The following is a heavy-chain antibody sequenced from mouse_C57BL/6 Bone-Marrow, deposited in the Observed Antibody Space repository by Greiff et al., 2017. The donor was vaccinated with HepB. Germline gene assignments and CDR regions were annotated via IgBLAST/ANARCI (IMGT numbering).Heavy chain of an antibody. CDR1: GFNIKDYY. J-gene: IGHJ3*01. D-gene: IGHD2-3*01. CDR3: TTGWLDAY. V-gene: IGHV14-4*01. CDR2: IDPENGDT. Sequence: VQLQQSGAELVRPGASVKLSCTASGFNIKDYYMHWVKQRPEQGLEWIGWIDPENGDTEYASKFQGKATITADTSSNTTYLQLSNLTSEDTAVYYCTTGWLDAYWGQGTLVTVSA.